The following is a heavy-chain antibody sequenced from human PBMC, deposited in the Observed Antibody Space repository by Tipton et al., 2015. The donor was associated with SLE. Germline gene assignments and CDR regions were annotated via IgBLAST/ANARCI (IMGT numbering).Heavy chain of an antibody. J-gene: IGHJ4*02. D-gene: IGHD3-3*01. V-gene: IGHV3-30*04. CDR3: ARSTIFGVADY. CDR2: ISFDGSDK. Sequence: SLRLSCAASGFIFNDYAMHWVRQAPGKGLEWLAVISFDGSDKYHAESVKGRFTVSRDNSKNTLYLQMNSLRAEDTAVFYCARSTIFGVADYWGQGTLVTVSS. CDR1: GFIFNDYA.